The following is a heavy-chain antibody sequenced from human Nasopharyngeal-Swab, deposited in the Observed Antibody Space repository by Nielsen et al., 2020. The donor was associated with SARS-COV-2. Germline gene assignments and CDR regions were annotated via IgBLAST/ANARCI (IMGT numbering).Heavy chain of an antibody. V-gene: IGHV3-21*01. CDR3: ARDSTGARYYYYGMDV. CDR1: GFTFSSYS. D-gene: IGHD1-26*01. Sequence: LSLTCAASGFTFSSYSMNWVRQAPGKGLEWVSSISSSSSYIYYADSVKGRFTISRDNAKNSLYLQMNSLRAEDTAVYYCARDSTGARYYYYGMDVWGQGTTVTVSS. CDR2: ISSSSSYI. J-gene: IGHJ6*02.